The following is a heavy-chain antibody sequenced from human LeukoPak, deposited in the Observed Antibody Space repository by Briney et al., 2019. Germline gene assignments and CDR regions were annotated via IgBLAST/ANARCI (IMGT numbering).Heavy chain of an antibody. CDR3: ARDPNILRYFDWFEAFDI. D-gene: IGHD3-9*01. J-gene: IGHJ3*02. V-gene: IGHV3-74*01. Sequence: GGSLRLSCATSGFTFSNYWMHWVRHAPGKGLVWVSRINSDGSSTSYADSVKGRVTISRDNAKNTLYLQMNSLRAEDTAVYYCARDPNILRYFDWFEAFDIWGQGTMVTVSS. CDR2: INSDGSST. CDR1: GFTFSNYW.